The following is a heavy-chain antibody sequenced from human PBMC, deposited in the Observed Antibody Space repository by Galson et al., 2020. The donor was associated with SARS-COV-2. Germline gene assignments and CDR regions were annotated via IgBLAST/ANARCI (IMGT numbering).Heavy chain of an antibody. D-gene: IGHD3-22*01. CDR2: ISYDGSNK. J-gene: IGHJ5*02. CDR3: AKDDSSGYSTGWFDT. CDR1: GFTFSSYG. V-gene: IGHV3-30*18. Sequence: GESLKISCAASGFTFSSYGMHWVRQAPGKGLEWVAVISYDGSNKYYADSVKGRFTIFRDNSKNTLYLQMNSLRAEDTAVYYCAKDDSSGYSTGWFDTWGQGTLVTVSS.